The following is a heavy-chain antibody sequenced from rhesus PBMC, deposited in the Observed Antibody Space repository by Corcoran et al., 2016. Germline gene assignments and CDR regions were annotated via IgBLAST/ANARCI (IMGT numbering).Heavy chain of an antibody. Sequence: QVQLQESGPGLVKPSETLSLTCTVSVGSFSSYWWSWIRQPPGKGLEWTGDINGNSGSTNYNPSLKSRVTISKDASKNQFSLKLSSVTAADTAVYYCARLEYFSGMYCYAGDYWGQGVLFTASS. V-gene: IGHV4-80*01. CDR2: INGNSGST. CDR3: ARLEYFSGMYCYAGDY. CDR1: VGSFSSYW. J-gene: IGHJ4*01. D-gene: IGHD2-27*01.